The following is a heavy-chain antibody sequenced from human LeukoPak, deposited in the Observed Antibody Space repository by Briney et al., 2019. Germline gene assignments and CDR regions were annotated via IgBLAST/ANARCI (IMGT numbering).Heavy chain of an antibody. D-gene: IGHD5-24*01. J-gene: IGHJ4*02. CDR1: GGSISSYY. Sequence: SETLSLTCTVYGGSISSYYWSWIRQPPGQGLEWIGYIYYIGSTNYNPSLKTRVTISVDTSKNQFSLKLSSVTAADTAVYYCARSNREIATISKYCDYWGQGTLVTVSS. CDR3: ARSNREIATISKYCDY. CDR2: IYYIGST. V-gene: IGHV4-59*01.